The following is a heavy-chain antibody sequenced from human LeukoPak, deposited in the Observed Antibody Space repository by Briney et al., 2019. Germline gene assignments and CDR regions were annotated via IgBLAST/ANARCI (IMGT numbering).Heavy chain of an antibody. D-gene: IGHD6-13*01. CDR1: GGSISSYY. J-gene: IGHJ6*02. V-gene: IGHV4-59*01. Sequence: SETLSLTCTVSGGSISSYYWSWIRQPPGKGLEWIGYIYYSGSTNYNPSLKSRVTVSVDTSKNQFSLKLSSVTAADTAVYYCARVGYSSSWYEYYYYGMDVWGQGTTVTVSS. CDR2: IYYSGST. CDR3: ARVGYSSSWYEYYYYGMDV.